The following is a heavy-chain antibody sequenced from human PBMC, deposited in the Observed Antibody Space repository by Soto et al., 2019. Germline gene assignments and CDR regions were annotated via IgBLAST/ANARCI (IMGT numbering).Heavy chain of an antibody. CDR2: ISYNGST. V-gene: IGHV4-59*08. D-gene: IGHD4-17*01. CDR1: GASIRTYF. J-gene: IGHJ6*02. Sequence: SETLSLTCTVSGASIRTYFWNWIRQPPGRGLEWIGYISYNGSTNYNPSLKSRVTISMDTSRNQFSLRMRSVTVADTAIYYCARHSDYGDYYYYGFDVWGQGTMVTVSS. CDR3: ARHSDYGDYYYYGFDV.